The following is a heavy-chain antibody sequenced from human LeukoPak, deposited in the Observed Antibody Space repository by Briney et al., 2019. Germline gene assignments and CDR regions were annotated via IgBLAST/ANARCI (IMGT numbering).Heavy chain of an antibody. J-gene: IGHJ4*02. CDR1: GGTFSSYA. V-gene: IGHV1-69*01. D-gene: IGHD2-21*01. CDR3: ARRSCGGDCYNELYFDY. CDR2: IIPIFGTA. Sequence: SVKVSCKASGGTFSSYAISWVRQAPGQGLEWMGGIIPIFGTANYAQKFQGRVTITADESTSTAYMELSSLRSEDTPVYYCARRSCGGDCYNELYFDYWGQGTLVTVSS.